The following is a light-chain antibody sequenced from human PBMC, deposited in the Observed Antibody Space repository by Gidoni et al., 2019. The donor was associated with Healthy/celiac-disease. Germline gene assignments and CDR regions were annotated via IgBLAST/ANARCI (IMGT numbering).Light chain of an antibody. Sequence: DIQMSPSPSTLSASVGDRVTITCRASQSISSWLAWYQQKPGKAPKLLIYDASSLESGVPSRFSGSGSGTEFTLTISSLQPDDFATYYCQQYNSYPWTCXQXTKVEIK. J-gene: IGKJ1*01. V-gene: IGKV1-5*01. CDR2: DAS. CDR3: QQYNSYPWT. CDR1: QSISSW.